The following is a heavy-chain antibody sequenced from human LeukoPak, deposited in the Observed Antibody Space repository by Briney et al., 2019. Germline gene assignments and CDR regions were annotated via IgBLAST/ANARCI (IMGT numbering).Heavy chain of an antibody. CDR2: ISYDGSNK. CDR3: ASLTILAVPSYYYYGMDV. J-gene: IGHJ6*02. CDR1: GFTFSSYA. D-gene: IGHD6-19*01. V-gene: IGHV3-30-3*01. Sequence: GGSLRLSCAASGFTFSSYAMHWVRQAPGKGLEWVAVISYDGSNKYYADSVKGRFTISRGNSKNTLYLQMNSLRAEDTAVYYCASLTILAVPSYYYYGMDVWGQGTTVTVSS.